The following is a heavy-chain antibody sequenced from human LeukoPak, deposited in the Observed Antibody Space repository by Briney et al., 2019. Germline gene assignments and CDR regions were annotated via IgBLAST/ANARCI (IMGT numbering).Heavy chain of an antibody. Sequence: PSETLSLTCTVSGGSISSSSYYWGWIRQPPGKGLEWIGSIYYSGSTYYNPSLKSRVTISVDTSKNQFSLKLSSVTAADTAVSYCASGSVVTATRYYFDYWGQGTLVTVSS. J-gene: IGHJ4*02. CDR2: IYYSGST. D-gene: IGHD2-21*02. V-gene: IGHV4-39*01. CDR1: GGSISSSSYY. CDR3: ASGSVVTATRYYFDY.